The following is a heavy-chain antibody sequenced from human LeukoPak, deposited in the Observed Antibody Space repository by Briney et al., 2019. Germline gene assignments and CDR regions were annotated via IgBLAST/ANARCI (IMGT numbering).Heavy chain of an antibody. J-gene: IGHJ4*02. CDR1: GFTFSSYS. V-gene: IGHV3-21*01. D-gene: IGHD3-22*01. CDR2: FSGSSYYI. CDR3: AREPHPSPSNYYDSSGYFDY. Sequence: PGGSLRLSCAASGFTFSSYSMNWVRQAPGKGLEWVSSFSGSSYYIYYADSVKGRFTISRDNAKNSLYLQMNSLRAEDTAVYYCAREPHPSPSNYYDSSGYFDYWGQGTLVTVSS.